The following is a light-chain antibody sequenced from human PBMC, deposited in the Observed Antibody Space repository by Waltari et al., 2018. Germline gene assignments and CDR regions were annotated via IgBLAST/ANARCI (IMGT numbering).Light chain of an antibody. Sequence: SYVLTQPPSVSVAPGKTARITCGGNNIGSKSVHWYQQKPGQAPVLVVYDDSDRPSGMPERFSGSNSGNTATLTISRVEAGDETDYYCQVWDSSSDHVFGTGTKVTVL. V-gene: IGLV3-21*03. J-gene: IGLJ1*01. CDR2: DDS. CDR1: NIGSKS. CDR3: QVWDSSSDHV.